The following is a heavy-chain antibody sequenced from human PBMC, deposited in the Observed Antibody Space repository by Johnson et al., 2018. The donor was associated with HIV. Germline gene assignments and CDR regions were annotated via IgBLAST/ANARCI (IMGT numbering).Heavy chain of an antibody. Sequence: QVQLVESGGGVVHPGRSLRLSCAASGFTFSSYAMHWVRQAPGKGLEWVAVISYDGSNKYYADSVKGRFTISRDNSKNTLYQQMNSLRAEDTALYYCAKSTQASIVRESGPYGAFDIWGQGTMVTVSS. CDR3: AKSTQASIVRESGPYGAFDI. V-gene: IGHV3-30*18. CDR1: GFTFSSYA. J-gene: IGHJ3*02. D-gene: IGHD3-10*01. CDR2: ISYDGSNK.